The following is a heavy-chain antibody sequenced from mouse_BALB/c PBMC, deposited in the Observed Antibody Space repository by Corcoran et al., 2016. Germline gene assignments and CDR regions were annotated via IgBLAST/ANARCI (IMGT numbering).Heavy chain of an antibody. Sequence: EVQLQQSGPELLKPGASVKMSCKASGYTFTSYVIHWVNQKPGQGLEWIGYFNPYNDGTKYNEKFKGKVTLTSDKSSSTAYMELSSLTSEDSAVYYCARGYVDYWGQGSTLTVSS. CDR3: ARGYVDY. V-gene: IGHV1S136*01. J-gene: IGHJ2*01. CDR2: FNPYNDGT. CDR1: GYTFTSYV.